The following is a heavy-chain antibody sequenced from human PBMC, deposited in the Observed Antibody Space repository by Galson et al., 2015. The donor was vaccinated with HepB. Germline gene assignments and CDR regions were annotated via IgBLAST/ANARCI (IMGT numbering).Heavy chain of an antibody. D-gene: IGHD6-13*01. CDR3: ARVMRSSWLFDY. J-gene: IGHJ4*02. V-gene: IGHV3-7*03. CDR1: GFTFSSYW. Sequence: SLRLSCAASGFTFSSYWMRWVRQAPGKGLEWVANIKQDGSEKYYVDSVKGRFTISRDNAKNSLYLQMNSLRAEDTAVYYCARVMRSSWLFDYWGQGTLVTVSS. CDR2: IKQDGSEK.